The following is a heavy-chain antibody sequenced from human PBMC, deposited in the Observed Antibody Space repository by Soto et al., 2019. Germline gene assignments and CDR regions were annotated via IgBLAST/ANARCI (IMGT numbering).Heavy chain of an antibody. CDR2: INSDGSST. Sequence: EVQVVESGGGLVQPGGSLTLSFEASTFSFSYYWMHWVRQAPGKGLVWVSRINSDGSSTVYSDSVKGRFTISRDNAKHTLYQQMNRLRADDTAVYYCARGGYSGSSTGHYCYCGVDVWGQGTTVTVSS. CDR3: ARGGYSGSSTGHYCYCGVDV. D-gene: IGHD1-26*01. CDR1: TFSFSYYW. J-gene: IGHJ6*02. V-gene: IGHV3-74*01.